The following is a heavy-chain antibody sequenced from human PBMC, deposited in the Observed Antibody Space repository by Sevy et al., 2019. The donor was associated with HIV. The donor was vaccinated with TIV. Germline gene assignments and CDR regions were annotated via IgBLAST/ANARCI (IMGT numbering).Heavy chain of an antibody. J-gene: IGHJ4*02. D-gene: IGHD4-17*01. CDR3: ARRRDRRSRLDYAFDY. Sequence: GSLRLSCAASGFIFSSYWMTWVRQAPGKGLEWVANIKEDGSEKYYVESVKGRFIISRDNAKNSLYLQMNSLRAEDTAVYYCARRRDRRSRLDYAFDYWGQGTLVTVSS. V-gene: IGHV3-7*01. CDR2: IKEDGSEK. CDR1: GFIFSSYW.